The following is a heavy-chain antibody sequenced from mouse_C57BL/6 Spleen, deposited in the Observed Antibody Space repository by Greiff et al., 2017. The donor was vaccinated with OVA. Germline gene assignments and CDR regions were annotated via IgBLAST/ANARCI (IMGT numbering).Heavy chain of an antibody. J-gene: IGHJ3*01. CDR2: IYPGSGST. V-gene: IGHV1-55*01. Sequence: QVQLQQSGAELVKPGASVKMSCKASGYTFTSYWITWVKQRPGQGLEWIGDIYPGSGSTNYNEKFKSKATLTVDTSSSTAYMQLSSLTSEDSAVYYCARAAQATAWFAYWGQGTLVTVSA. CDR1: GYTFTSYW. CDR3: ARAAQATAWFAY. D-gene: IGHD3-2*02.